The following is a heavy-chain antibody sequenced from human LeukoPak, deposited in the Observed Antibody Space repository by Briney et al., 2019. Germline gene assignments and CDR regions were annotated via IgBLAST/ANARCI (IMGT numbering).Heavy chain of an antibody. CDR2: IVEDGTNQ. J-gene: IGHJ4*02. CDR1: GFTFNNYH. Sequence: GGSLRLSCAASGFTFNNYHMHWFRQAPAKGLDWVAVIVEDGTNQYYADSVKGRFTISRDNSKNTLFLQMNSLRSEDTAMYYCARVQGGGYRTADYWGQGTLVTVSS. CDR3: ARVQGGGYRTADY. D-gene: IGHD6-19*01. V-gene: IGHV3-30*04.